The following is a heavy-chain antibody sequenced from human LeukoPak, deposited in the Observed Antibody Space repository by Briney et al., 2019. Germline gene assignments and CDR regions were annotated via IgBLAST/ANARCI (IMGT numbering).Heavy chain of an antibody. J-gene: IGHJ4*02. CDR2: IPSGSDPI. Sequence: GGSLRLSCAASGFTFTSFNMNWVRQAPGKGLEWVSHIPSGSDPIYYADSVKGRFSISRDTAKNSLFLQMNNLRDEDTAVYYCARGGSSCFDSWGQGTLVTVS. D-gene: IGHD6-13*01. V-gene: IGHV3-48*02. CDR1: GFTFTSFN. CDR3: ARGGSSCFDS.